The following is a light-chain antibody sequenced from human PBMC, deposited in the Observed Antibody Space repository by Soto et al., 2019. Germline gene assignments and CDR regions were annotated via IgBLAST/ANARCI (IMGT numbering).Light chain of an antibody. CDR3: QQYGSSPLIT. V-gene: IGKV3-20*01. CDR2: GVS. CDR1: QRLSASD. Sequence: EIVFTQSPVTLSLSPGQRATLSCRDSQRLSASDIAWYQQKPGQAPKFLIYGVSSRATGIPDRFSGSGSGTDFTLTISRLEPEDFAVYHCQQYGSSPLITFGQGTRLEIK. J-gene: IGKJ5*01.